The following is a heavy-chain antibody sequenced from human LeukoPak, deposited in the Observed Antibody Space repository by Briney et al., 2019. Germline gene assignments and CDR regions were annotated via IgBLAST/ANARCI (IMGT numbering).Heavy chain of an antibody. CDR2: INPNSGGT. CDR1: GDTFTGYY. D-gene: IGHD5-12*01. CDR3: ARSIVATTRFDY. J-gene: IGHJ4*02. Sequence: ASVKVSCKASGDTFTGYYMHWVRQAPGQGLEWMVWINPNSGGTNYAQKFQGRVTMTRDTSISTAYMELSRLRSDDTAVYYCARSIVATTRFDYWGQGTLVTVSS. V-gene: IGHV1-2*02.